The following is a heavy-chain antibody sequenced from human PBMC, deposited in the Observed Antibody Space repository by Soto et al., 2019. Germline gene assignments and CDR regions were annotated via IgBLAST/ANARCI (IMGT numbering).Heavy chain of an antibody. J-gene: IGHJ6*02. D-gene: IGHD1-26*01. Sequence: PGGSLRLSCAASGFTFSSYAMSWFRQAPGKGLEWVSAISGSGGSTYYADSVKGRFTISRDNSKNTLYLQMNSLRAEDTAVYYCAKPWELRPDYYYGMDVWGQGTTVTVSS. V-gene: IGHV3-23*01. CDR2: ISGSGGST. CDR3: AKPWELRPDYYYGMDV. CDR1: GFTFSSYA.